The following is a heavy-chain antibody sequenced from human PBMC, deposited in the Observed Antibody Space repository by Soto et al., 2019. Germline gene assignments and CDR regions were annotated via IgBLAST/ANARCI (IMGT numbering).Heavy chain of an antibody. V-gene: IGHV3-9*01. J-gene: IGHJ4*02. CDR3: AKDRGSSSWDPIFDF. Sequence: MQLVESGGGLIEPGRSLRLSGAASGFTFDDYAIHWVRQAPGKGLEWVSGISWNSAAIDYAVSVKGRFTIVRDNAMNSLYLQMNHLRPEDTAFYYCAKDRGSSSWDPIFDFWGQGILVTVSS. CDR1: GFTFDDYA. CDR2: ISWNSAAI. D-gene: IGHD6-13*01.